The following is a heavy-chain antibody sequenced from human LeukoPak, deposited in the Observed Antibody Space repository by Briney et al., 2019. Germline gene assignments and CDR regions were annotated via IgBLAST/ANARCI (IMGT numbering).Heavy chain of an antibody. CDR3: ASSITMVRGVKENWFDP. CDR1: GGSFSGYY. CDR2: INHSGSI. V-gene: IGHV4-34*01. D-gene: IGHD3-10*01. J-gene: IGHJ5*02. Sequence: SETLSLTCAVYGGSFSGYYWSWIRQPPGKGLEWIGEINHSGSINYNPSLKSRVTISVDTSKNQFSLKLSSVTAADTAVYYCASSITMVRGVKENWFDPWGQGTLVTVSS.